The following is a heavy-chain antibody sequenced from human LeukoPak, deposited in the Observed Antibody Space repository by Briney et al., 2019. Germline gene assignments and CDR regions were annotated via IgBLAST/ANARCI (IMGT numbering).Heavy chain of an antibody. Sequence: SETLSLTCTVSGGYITNYYWSWIRQSPGKGLEWIGNIYYSGSTNYNPSLKSRVTISVDTSKNQFSLKLSSVTAADTAVYYCARVLDYAEGDDAFDIWGQGTMVTVSS. V-gene: IGHV4-59*01. J-gene: IGHJ3*02. CDR1: GGYITNYY. CDR2: IYYSGST. D-gene: IGHD3/OR15-3a*01. CDR3: ARVLDYAEGDDAFDI.